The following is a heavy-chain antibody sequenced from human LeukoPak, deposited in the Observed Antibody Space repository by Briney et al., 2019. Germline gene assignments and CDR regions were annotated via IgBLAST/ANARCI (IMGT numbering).Heavy chain of an antibody. CDR2: INPNSGGT. CDR3: AREGNWVVTAVDLAY. V-gene: IGHV1-2*02. J-gene: IGHJ4*02. D-gene: IGHD2-21*02. Sequence: EASVKVSCKASGYTFTGYYMHWVRQAPGQGLEWMGWINPNSGGTNYAQKFQGRVTMTRDTSISTAYMGLSRLRSDDTAVYYCAREGNWVVTAVDLAYWGQGTLVTVSS. CDR1: GYTFTGYY.